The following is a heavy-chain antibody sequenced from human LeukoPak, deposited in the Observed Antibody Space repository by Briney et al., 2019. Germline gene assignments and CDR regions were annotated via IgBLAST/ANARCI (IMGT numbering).Heavy chain of an antibody. CDR3: AKDIGQQLARLAFDI. J-gene: IGHJ3*02. CDR1: GFTFDDYA. D-gene: IGHD6-13*01. CDR2: ISWDGGST. V-gene: IGHV3-43D*03. Sequence: GGSLRLSCAASGFTFDDYAAHWVRQAPGKGLEWVSLISWDGGSTYYADSVKGRFTISRDNSKNSLYLQMNSLRAEDTALYYCAKDIGQQLARLAFDIWGQGTMVTVSS.